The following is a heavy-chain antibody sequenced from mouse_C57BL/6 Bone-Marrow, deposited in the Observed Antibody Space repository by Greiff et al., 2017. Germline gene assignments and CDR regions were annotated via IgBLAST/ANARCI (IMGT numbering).Heavy chain of an antibody. CDR3: ASRRDYYVRSFDY. Sequence: QVQLQQPGAELVRPGSSVKLSCKASGYTFTSYWMHWVKQRPIQGLEWIGNIDPSDSETHYNQKFKDKATLTVDQSSSTAYMQLSSLTSEDSAVYYCASRRDYYVRSFDYWGQGTTLTVSS. D-gene: IGHD1-1*01. V-gene: IGHV1-52*01. J-gene: IGHJ2*01. CDR2: IDPSDSET. CDR1: GYTFTSYW.